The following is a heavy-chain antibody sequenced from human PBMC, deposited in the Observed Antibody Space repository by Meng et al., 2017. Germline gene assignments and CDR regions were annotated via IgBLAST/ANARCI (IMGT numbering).Heavy chain of an antibody. CDR1: GYTFTTYA. Sequence: QVHLVQSGAEVKKPGASVKVSCKASGYTFTTYAIHWVRQAPGQRLEWMGWINAGNGNTRYSQKFQGRVSITRDTSASTDYMELSSLRSEDTAVNYCARCIAVAGNWFDPWGQGTLVTVSS. V-gene: IGHV1-3*01. D-gene: IGHD6-19*01. CDR3: ARCIAVAGNWFDP. J-gene: IGHJ5*02. CDR2: INAGNGNT.